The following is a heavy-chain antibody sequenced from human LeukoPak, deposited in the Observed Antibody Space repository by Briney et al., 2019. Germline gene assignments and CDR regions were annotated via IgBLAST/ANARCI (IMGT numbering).Heavy chain of an antibody. V-gene: IGHV3-66*04. D-gene: IGHD5-18*01. J-gene: IGHJ4*02. Sequence: GGSLRLSCAASGFTVSSNYMNWVRQAPGKGLEWVSMIYPNGNTFYTDPVKGRFTISRDNSKNTLDLQMSSLRAEDTAVYYCARRGHGYGSPFDYWGQGTLVTVSS. CDR1: GFTVSSNY. CDR2: IYPNGNT. CDR3: ARRGHGYGSPFDY.